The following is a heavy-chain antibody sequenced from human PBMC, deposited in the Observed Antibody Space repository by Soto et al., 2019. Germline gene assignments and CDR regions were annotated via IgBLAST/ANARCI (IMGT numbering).Heavy chain of an antibody. CDR3: VRAAARGDS. CDR1: GFYFSGDW. D-gene: IGHD6-6*01. CDR2: INTDGSST. J-gene: IGHJ5*01. Sequence: RLSCAASGFYFSGDWMHWVRHVPGRGLEWACRINTDGSSTLYADAAKGRFTISRDNAKNKQYLQMNSLRAADTAVYYCVRAAARGDSWGQGTQVTVS. V-gene: IGHV3-74*01.